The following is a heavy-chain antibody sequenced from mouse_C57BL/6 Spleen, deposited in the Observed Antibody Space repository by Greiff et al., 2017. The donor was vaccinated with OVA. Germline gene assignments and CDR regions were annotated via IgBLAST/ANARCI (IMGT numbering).Heavy chain of an antibody. CDR2: IYPGDGDT. CDR3: ARSAGFDY. D-gene: IGHD1-2*01. J-gene: IGHJ2*01. CDR1: GYAFSSSW. V-gene: IGHV1-82*01. Sequence: VQLQQSGPELVKPGASVKISCKASGYAFSSSWMNWVKQRPGKGLEWIGRIYPGDGDTNYNGKFKGKATLTADKSSSTAYMQLSSLTSEDSAVYFCARSAGFDYWGQGTTLKVSS.